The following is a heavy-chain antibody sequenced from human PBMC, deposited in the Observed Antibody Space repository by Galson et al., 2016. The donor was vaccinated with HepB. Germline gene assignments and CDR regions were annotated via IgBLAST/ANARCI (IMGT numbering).Heavy chain of an antibody. D-gene: IGHD3-9*01. CDR2: IYPGDSDT. J-gene: IGHJ3*01. CDR3: VRQDTNYYDVLTGDSTAHGGAFDV. V-gene: IGHV5-51*01. Sequence: GLEWMGVIYPGDSDTTYSPSFDGQVPISADQSISTAYLQWSSLKASDTAIYYCVRQDTNYYDVLTGDSTAHGGAFDVWGQGTVVSVSS.